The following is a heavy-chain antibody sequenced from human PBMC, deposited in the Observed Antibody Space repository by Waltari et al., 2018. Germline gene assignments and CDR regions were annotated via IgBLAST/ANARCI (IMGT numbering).Heavy chain of an antibody. CDR3: ARGRGLQGFNFYYDMDV. Sequence: QVHLQESGPGRLKPSETLSLTCTGSGGFVTNLYCSWIRRPAGKGLEWIGRVFSSGSTNYNSSLKSRVTMSVDTSKNQISLKLTSVTAADTGIYYCARGRGLQGFNFYYDMDVWGKGSAVTVSS. V-gene: IGHV4-4*07. CDR1: GGFVTNLY. CDR2: VFSSGST. J-gene: IGHJ6*03. D-gene: IGHD4-4*01.